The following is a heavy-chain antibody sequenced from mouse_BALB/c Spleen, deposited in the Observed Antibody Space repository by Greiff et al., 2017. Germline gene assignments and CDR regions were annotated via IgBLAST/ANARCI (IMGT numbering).Heavy chain of an antibody. Sequence: VKLMESGPGLVAPSQSLSITCTVSGFSLTSYDISWIRQPPGKGLEWLGVIWTGGGTNYNSAFMSRLSISKDNSKSQVFLKMNSLQTDDTAIYYCVRNYDYDERFAYWGQGTLVTVSA. CDR3: VRNYDYDERFAY. V-gene: IGHV2-9-2*01. J-gene: IGHJ3*01. CDR1: GFSLTSYD. CDR2: IWTGGGT. D-gene: IGHD2-4*01.